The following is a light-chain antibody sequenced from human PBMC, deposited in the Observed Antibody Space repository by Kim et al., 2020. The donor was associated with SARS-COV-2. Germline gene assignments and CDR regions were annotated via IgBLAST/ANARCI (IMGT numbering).Light chain of an antibody. J-gene: IGKJ1*01. CDR3: QQYNNWPLG. Sequence: VSPGDRASLACRARQSVTITLAWYVQKPSQAPRLLNLGASTKATGVPARFSGSWSGTAFTLSIRSLQSEGFAVYYCQQYNNWPLGFGQGTKVDIK. CDR2: GAS. CDR1: QSVTIT. V-gene: IGKV3-15*01.